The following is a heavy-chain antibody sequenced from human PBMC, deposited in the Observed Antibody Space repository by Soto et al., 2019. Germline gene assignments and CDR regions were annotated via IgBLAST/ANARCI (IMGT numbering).Heavy chain of an antibody. CDR3: AGRDGHNRRKAPYYYYYYGVGV. D-gene: IGHD2-15*01. V-gene: IGHV3-48*03. CDR1: GFTSSSYE. CDR2: ISGSGSIT. Sequence: LRLSCAASGFTSSSYEMNWVRQAPGKGLEWVSYISGSGSITHYADSVKGRFTISRDNARNSLYLQMNSLRGEDTAVYYCAGRDGHNRRKAPYYYYYYGVGVWGRGTTVTVSS. J-gene: IGHJ6*02.